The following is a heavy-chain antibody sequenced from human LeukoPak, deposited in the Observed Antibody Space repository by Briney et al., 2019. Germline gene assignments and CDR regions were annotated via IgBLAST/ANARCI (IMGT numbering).Heavy chain of an antibody. J-gene: IGHJ3*01. CDR1: GGSISGYF. Sequence: MTWDTLSLTCTVSGGSISGYFWSWIRQPPGKGLEWIGYIYYSGSTNYNPSLKSRVTISEDTSKNHFFLKLSSVTAADTAVYYCASHGVYNWNDYVFDVWGEGTMVTVSS. CDR3: ASHGVYNWNDYVFDV. D-gene: IGHD1-1*01. V-gene: IGHV4-59*08. CDR2: IYYSGST.